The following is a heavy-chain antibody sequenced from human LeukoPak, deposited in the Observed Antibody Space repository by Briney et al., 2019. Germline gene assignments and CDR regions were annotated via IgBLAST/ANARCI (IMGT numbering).Heavy chain of an antibody. J-gene: IGHJ4*02. CDR1: GFTFSSYS. D-gene: IGHD4-11*01. CDR2: ISSSSSTI. CDR3: AGEVTTGY. V-gene: IGHV3-48*04. Sequence: GGSLRLSCAASGFTFSSYSMNGVRQAPGKGLEWVSYISSSSSTIYYADSVKGRFTISRDNAKNSLYLQMNSLRAEDTAVYYCAGEVTTGYWGQGTLVTVSS.